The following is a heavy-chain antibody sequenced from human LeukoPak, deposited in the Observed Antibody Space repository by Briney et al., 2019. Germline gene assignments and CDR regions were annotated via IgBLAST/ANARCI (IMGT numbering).Heavy chain of an antibody. V-gene: IGHV3-20*04. J-gene: IGHJ4*02. D-gene: IGHD6-13*01. Sequence: GGSLRLSCAASGFTFDDYGMSWVRPAPGKGLEWVSGINWNGGSPHSADSVKGRFTICRDNAKNSLYLQMNSLRAEDTALYYCARGYVAAADVFDYWGQGTLVTVSS. CDR3: ARGYVAAADVFDY. CDR1: GFTFDDYG. CDR2: INWNGGSP.